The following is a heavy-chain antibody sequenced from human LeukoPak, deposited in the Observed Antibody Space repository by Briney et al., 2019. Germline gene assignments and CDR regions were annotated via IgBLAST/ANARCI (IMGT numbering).Heavy chain of an antibody. V-gene: IGHV3-21*01. J-gene: IGHJ4*02. CDR1: GFTFSSYS. CDR2: ISSSSSYI. Sequence: GGSLRLSCAASGFTFSSYSTNWVRQAPGKGLEWVSSISSSSSYIYYADSVKGRFTISRDNAKNSLYLQMNSLRAEDTAVYYCAREGVYSSSWAPFDYWGQGTLVTVSS. D-gene: IGHD6-13*01. CDR3: AREGVYSSSWAPFDY.